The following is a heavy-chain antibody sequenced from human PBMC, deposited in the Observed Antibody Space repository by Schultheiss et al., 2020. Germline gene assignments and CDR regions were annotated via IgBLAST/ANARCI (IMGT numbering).Heavy chain of an antibody. Sequence: GGSLRLSCAASAFTFSRYDMHWVRQAPGKGLEWVSGISGSGGSTFYADSVKGRFTISRDNSKNTLYLQMNSLRAEDTAVYYCAKVDYGDYNFDYWGQGTLVTVSS. D-gene: IGHD4-17*01. V-gene: IGHV3-23*01. J-gene: IGHJ4*02. CDR3: AKVDYGDYNFDY. CDR2: ISGSGGST. CDR1: AFTFSRYD.